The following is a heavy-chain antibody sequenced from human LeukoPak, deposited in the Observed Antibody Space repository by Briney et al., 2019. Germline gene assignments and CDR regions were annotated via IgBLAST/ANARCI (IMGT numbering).Heavy chain of an antibody. CDR3: ARDRGTYCGGDCPSGDY. D-gene: IGHD2-21*02. Sequence: GASVKVSCKASGYTFTSYGITWVRQAPGQGLEWMGWVSAYNDNTNYAQKVQCRVTMTTDTYSSTAYMELRSPRSDDTAVYYCARDRGTYCGGDCPSGDYWGQRTLVTVSS. CDR1: GYTFTSYG. J-gene: IGHJ4*02. CDR2: VSAYNDNT. V-gene: IGHV1-18*01.